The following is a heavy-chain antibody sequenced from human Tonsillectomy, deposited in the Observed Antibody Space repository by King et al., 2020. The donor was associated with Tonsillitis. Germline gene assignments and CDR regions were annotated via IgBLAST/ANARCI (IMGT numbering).Heavy chain of an antibody. V-gene: IGHV4-4*07. CDR1: GSSISSYY. CDR2: IYTSETT. CDR3: ARERCSGGSCLDY. D-gene: IGHD2-15*01. J-gene: IGHJ4*02. Sequence: QLQESGPGLVKPSETLSLTCTVSGSSISSYYWSWIRQPAGQGLEWIGRIYTSETTNYNPSLKSRVTMSVDTSKNQLTLELSSVTAADTAVYYCARERCSGGSCLDYGGQGTLVTVSS.